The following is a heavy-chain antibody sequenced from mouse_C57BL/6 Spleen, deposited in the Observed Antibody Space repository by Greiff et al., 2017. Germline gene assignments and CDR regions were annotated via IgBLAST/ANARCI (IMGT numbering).Heavy chain of an antibody. V-gene: IGHV1-69*01. CDR1: GYTFTSSW. D-gene: IGHD2-1*01. CDR3: ARWDGNSFYWYFDI. CDR2: IDPSDSYT. Sequence: QVQLQQPEAELVMPGASVQLSCKASGYTFTSSWMHWVKQRPGTALAWIGEIDPSDSYTNYNQKVKGKSTLTVDKSSSTAYMQLSSLTSDYSAVYDFARWDGNSFYWYFDIWSTGTTVTFSS. J-gene: IGHJ1*03.